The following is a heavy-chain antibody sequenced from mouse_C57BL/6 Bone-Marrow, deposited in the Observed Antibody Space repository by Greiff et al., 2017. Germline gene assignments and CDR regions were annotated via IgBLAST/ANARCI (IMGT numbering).Heavy chain of an antibody. CDR1: GYTFTSYW. J-gene: IGHJ4*01. CDR3: ARERDYYGRSYYYAMDY. CDR2: IDPSDSYT. V-gene: IGHV1-69*01. Sequence: QVQLQQPGAELVMPGASVKLSCKASGYTFTSYWMHWVKQRPGQGLEWIGAIDPSDSYTNYNQKFKGKSTLTVDKSSSTAYMQLSSLTSEDSAVYYCARERDYYGRSYYYAMDYWGQGTSVTVSS. D-gene: IGHD1-1*01.